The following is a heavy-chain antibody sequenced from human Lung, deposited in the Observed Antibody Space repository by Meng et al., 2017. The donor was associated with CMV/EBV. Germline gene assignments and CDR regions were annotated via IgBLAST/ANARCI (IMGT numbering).Heavy chain of an antibody. J-gene: IGHJ4*02. Sequence: SVXVSXXASGDRFTGYYIHWLRQAPGQGLEWMGRIDSNSGGTKYPQKFQGRVSMTRDTSISTAYMELNRLTPDDTALYYCARSRAYCGSDCQPPDYWGQGTXVTVSS. CDR2: IDSNSGGT. D-gene: IGHD2-21*01. CDR3: ARSRAYCGSDCQPPDY. CDR1: GDRFTGYY. V-gene: IGHV1-2*06.